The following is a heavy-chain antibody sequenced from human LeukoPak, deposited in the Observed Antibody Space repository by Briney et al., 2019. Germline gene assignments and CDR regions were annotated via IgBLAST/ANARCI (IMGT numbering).Heavy chain of an antibody. CDR1: GYTFTSYD. D-gene: IGHD6-13*01. Sequence: ASVKVSCKASGYTFTSYDINWVRQATGQGLEWRGWMNPNSGNTGYAQKFQGRVTMTRNTSISTAYMELSSLRSEDTAVYYCARRIAAAGTPLGFWGQGTLVTVSS. J-gene: IGHJ4*02. CDR2: MNPNSGNT. V-gene: IGHV1-8*01. CDR3: ARRIAAAGTPLGF.